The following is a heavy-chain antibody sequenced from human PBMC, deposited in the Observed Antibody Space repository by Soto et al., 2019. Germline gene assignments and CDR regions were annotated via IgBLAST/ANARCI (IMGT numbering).Heavy chain of an antibody. CDR2: INHSRST. CDR3: ARGSPGTSVRQWLVPKYQYFQH. CDR1: GGSFSGYY. D-gene: IGHD6-19*01. J-gene: IGHJ1*01. V-gene: IGHV4-34*01. Sequence: QVQLQQWGAGLLKPSETLSLTCAVYGGSFSGYYWSWIRQPPGKGLEWIGEINHSRSTNYNPSLKSRVPISVDTSKNQFPLKLSSVTAADTAVYYCARGSPGTSVRQWLVPKYQYFQHWGQGTLVTVSS.